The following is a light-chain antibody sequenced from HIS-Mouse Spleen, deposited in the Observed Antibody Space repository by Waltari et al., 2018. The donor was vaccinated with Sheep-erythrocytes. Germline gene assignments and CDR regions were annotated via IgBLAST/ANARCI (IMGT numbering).Light chain of an antibody. J-gene: IGLJ2*01. Sequence: QSVLTQPPSASGTPGQRVTISCSGSSPNIGSNPVNWYQQLPGTAPKPLLYSNNQRPSGVPDPFSGSKSGTAASLAISGLQSEDEADYYCAAWDDSLNGVVFGGGTKLTVL. CDR2: SNN. CDR1: SPNIGSNP. CDR3: AAWDDSLNGVV. V-gene: IGLV1-44*01.